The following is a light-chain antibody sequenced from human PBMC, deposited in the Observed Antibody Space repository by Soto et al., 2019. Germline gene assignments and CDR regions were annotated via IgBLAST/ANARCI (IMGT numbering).Light chain of an antibody. CDR3: HQRTN. CDR1: QSVSSY. Sequence: EIVLTQSPATLSLSPGERATLSCRASQSVSSYLAWYQQKPGQAPRLLIYDASNRATGIPARFSGSGSGTDFPLTISSLEPEDFAVYYCHQRTNFGGGTKVEIK. V-gene: IGKV3-11*01. J-gene: IGKJ4*01. CDR2: DAS.